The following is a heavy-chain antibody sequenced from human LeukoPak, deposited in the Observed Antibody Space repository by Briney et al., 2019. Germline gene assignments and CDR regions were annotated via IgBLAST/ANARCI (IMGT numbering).Heavy chain of an antibody. Sequence: GASVKVSCKASGYTFTSYYMHWVRQAPGQGLEWMGIINPSGGSTSYAQKFQGRVTMTRDMSTSTVYMELSSLRSEDTAVYYCARGRLYYYDSSGYLFDYWGQGTLVTVSS. D-gene: IGHD3-22*01. V-gene: IGHV1-46*01. CDR2: INPSGGST. CDR1: GYTFTSYY. J-gene: IGHJ4*02. CDR3: ARGRLYYYDSSGYLFDY.